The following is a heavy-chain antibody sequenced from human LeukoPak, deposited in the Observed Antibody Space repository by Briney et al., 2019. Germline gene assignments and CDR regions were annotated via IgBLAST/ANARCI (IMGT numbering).Heavy chain of an antibody. D-gene: IGHD4-17*01. CDR3: ASLHDYGDYGVDY. CDR2: IIPIFGTA. CDR1: GGTFSSYA. Sequence: ASVKVSCKASGGTFSSYAISWVRQAPGQGLEWMGGIIPIFGTANYAQKFQGRVTITADESTSTAYMELSSLRSEDTAVYYCASLHDYGDYGVDYWGQGTLVTVSS. J-gene: IGHJ4*02. V-gene: IGHV1-69*13.